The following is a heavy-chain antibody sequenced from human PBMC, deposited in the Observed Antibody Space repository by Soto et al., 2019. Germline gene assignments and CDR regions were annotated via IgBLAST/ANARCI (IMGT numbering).Heavy chain of an antibody. Sequence: PGGALRLSCASSGFGFSLYGMHGVRHGPGKGLEWVAVIWYDGSNKYYADSVKGRFTISRDNSKNTLYLQMNSLRAEDTAVYYCARAPRKTSVTNSFDYWGQGSLVTVSS. CDR1: GFGFSLYG. CDR2: IWYDGSNK. CDR3: ARAPRKTSVTNSFDY. D-gene: IGHD4-17*01. J-gene: IGHJ4*02. V-gene: IGHV3-33*01.